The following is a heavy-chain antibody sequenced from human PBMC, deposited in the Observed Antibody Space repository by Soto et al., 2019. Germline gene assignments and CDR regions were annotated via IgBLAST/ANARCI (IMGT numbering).Heavy chain of an antibody. D-gene: IGHD6-13*01. V-gene: IGHV1-46*01. CDR1: GYTFTSYY. J-gene: IGHJ6*02. CDR3: ARAAAAGNGRRVDV. CDR2: INPNGVYT. Sequence: QVQLVQSGAEVKKPGASVKVSCKASGYTFTSYYMHWVQQAPGQGLEWMGVINPNGVYTNYAQKFQGRVTMPRDTSTTTVYKDVSSLRSDDTAVYYCARAAAAGNGRRVDVWGQGTTVTVSS.